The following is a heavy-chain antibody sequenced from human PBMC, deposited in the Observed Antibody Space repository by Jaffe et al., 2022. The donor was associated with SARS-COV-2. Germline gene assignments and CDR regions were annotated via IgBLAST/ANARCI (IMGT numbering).Heavy chain of an antibody. V-gene: IGHV4-34*01. D-gene: IGHD6-19*01. J-gene: IGHJ4*02. CDR3: ARETVAGGWIDY. CDR1: GGSFSGYY. CDR2: INHSGST. Sequence: QVQLQQWGAGLLKPSETLSLTCAVYGGSFSGYYWSWIRQPPGKGLEWIGEINHSGSTNYNPSLKSRVTISVDTSKNQFSLKLSSVTAADTAVYYCARETVAGGWIDYWGQGTLVTVSS.